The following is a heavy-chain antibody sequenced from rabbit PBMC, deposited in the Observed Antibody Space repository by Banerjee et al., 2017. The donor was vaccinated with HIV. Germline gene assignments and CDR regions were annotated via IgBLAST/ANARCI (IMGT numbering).Heavy chain of an antibody. CDR1: GFSFSSNYY. CDR3: ARMDGNGGSNYYYNL. V-gene: IGHV1S40*01. J-gene: IGHJ4*01. Sequence: QSLEESGGDLVKPGASLTLTCKASGFSFSSNYYMTWVRQAPGKGLEWIGYMYTGSSGSTYYASWAKGRFTISKTSSTTVTLQMTSLTAADTATYFCARMDGNGGSNYYYNLWGPGTLVTV. D-gene: IGHD4-2*01. CDR2: MYTGSSGST.